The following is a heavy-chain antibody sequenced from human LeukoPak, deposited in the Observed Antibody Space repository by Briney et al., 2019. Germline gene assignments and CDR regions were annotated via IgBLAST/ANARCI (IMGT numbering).Heavy chain of an antibody. CDR3: ARFGELLSLNYYYYGMDV. J-gene: IGHJ6*02. V-gene: IGHV1-2*02. CDR2: INPNSGST. Sequence: ASVKISCKASGYTLTGYYMHWVRQAPGQGLEWMGWINPNSGSTNYAQKFQGRVTMTRDTSISTAYMELNRLRSDDTAVYYCARFGELLSLNYYYYGMDVWGQGTTVTVSS. CDR1: GYTLTGYY. D-gene: IGHD3-10*01.